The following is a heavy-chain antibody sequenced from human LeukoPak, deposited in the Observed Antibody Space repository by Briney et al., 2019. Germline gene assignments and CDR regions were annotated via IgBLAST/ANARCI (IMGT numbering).Heavy chain of an antibody. CDR1: GGSISSYY. CDR2: IYYSGST. V-gene: IGHV4-59*01. D-gene: IGHD1/OR15-1a*01. Sequence: SETLSLTCTVSGGSISSYYWSWTRQPPGKGLEWIGYIYYSGSTNYNPSLKSRVTLSVDMSKNQFSLKLSSVTAADTAVYYCATTMTSPYYFDYWGQGTLVTVSS. CDR3: ATTMTSPYYFDY. J-gene: IGHJ4*02.